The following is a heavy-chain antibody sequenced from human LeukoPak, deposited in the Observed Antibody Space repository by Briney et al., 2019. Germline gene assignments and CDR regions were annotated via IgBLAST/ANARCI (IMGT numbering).Heavy chain of an antibody. CDR3: AKLAVTTFHYFDY. J-gene: IGHJ4*02. D-gene: IGHD4-17*01. V-gene: IGHV3-23*01. Sequence: GGSLRLSCAASGSTFSSYAMSWVRQAPGKGLEWVSAISGSNYSTYYADSVKGRFTISRDTSKNTLYLQMNSLRAEDTAVYYCAKLAVTTFHYFDYWGQGTLVTVSS. CDR1: GSTFSSYA. CDR2: ISGSNYST.